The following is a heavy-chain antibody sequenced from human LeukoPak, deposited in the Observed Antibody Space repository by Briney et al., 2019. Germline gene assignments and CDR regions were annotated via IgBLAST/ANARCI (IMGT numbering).Heavy chain of an antibody. D-gene: IGHD3-9*01. V-gene: IGHV3-7*01. Sequence: GGSLRLSCAVSGFTFSGFWMSWSRQAPGKGLEWVASINSDGSEGYYADSVKGRFTISRDNSKNTLYLQMNSLRAEDTDVYYCAITIARPYYYYGMDVWGQGTTVTVSS. J-gene: IGHJ6*02. CDR3: AITIARPYYYYGMDV. CDR1: GFTFSGFW. CDR2: INSDGSEG.